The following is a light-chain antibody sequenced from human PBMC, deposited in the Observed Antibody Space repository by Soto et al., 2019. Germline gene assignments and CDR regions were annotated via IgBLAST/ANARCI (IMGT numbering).Light chain of an antibody. CDR2: KAS. CDR1: QSISSW. V-gene: IGKV1-5*03. CDR3: QQYGSSPTT. Sequence: DIQLTQSPSFRSASVGDRVTITCRASQSISSWLAWYQQKPGKAPKLLIYKASSLESGVPSRFSGSGSGTDFTLTISRLEPEDFAVYYCQQYGSSPTTFGQGTKVDIK. J-gene: IGKJ1*01.